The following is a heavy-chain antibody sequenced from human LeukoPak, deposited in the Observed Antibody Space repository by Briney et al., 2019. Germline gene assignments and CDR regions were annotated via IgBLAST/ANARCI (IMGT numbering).Heavy chain of an antibody. D-gene: IGHD5-12*01. V-gene: IGHV1-69*01. CDR2: IIPIFGTA. CDR1: GGTFSSYA. CDR3: ARDYLVVATITETYYYYYGMDV. Sequence: SVKVSCTASGGTFSSYAISWVRQAPGQGLEWMGGIIPIFGTANYAQKFQGRVTITADESTSTAYMELSSLRSEDTAVYYCARDYLVVATITETYYYYYGMDVWGKGTTVTVSS. J-gene: IGHJ6*04.